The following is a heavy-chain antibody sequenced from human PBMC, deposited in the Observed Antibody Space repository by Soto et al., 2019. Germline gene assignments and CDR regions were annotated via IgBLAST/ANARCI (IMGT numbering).Heavy chain of an antibody. CDR3: ARVLKRSPLTGTNPLVVHY. CDR2: MNPNSGNT. J-gene: IGHJ4*02. Sequence: GASVKVSCKASGGTFSSYTINWVRQATGQGLEWMGWMNPNSGNTGYAQQFQGRVTMTRNTSISTAYMELSSLRSEDTAVYYCARVLKRSPLTGTNPLVVHYWGQGTLVTVS. D-gene: IGHD1-7*01. V-gene: IGHV1-8*02. CDR1: GGTFSSYT.